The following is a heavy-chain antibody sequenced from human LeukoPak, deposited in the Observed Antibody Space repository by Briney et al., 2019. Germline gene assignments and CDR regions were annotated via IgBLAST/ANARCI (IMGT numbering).Heavy chain of an antibody. V-gene: IGHV4-59*08. D-gene: IGHD4-17*01. CDR1: GASINTYY. J-gene: IGHJ3*02. Sequence: SETLSLTCTVSGASINTYYWSWIRQPPGKGLEWIGYIYYSGSTNYNPSLKSRVTISVDTSKNQFSLKLSSVTAADTSVYYCARRDATVGAFDIWGQGTMVTVSS. CDR3: ARRDATVGAFDI. CDR2: IYYSGST.